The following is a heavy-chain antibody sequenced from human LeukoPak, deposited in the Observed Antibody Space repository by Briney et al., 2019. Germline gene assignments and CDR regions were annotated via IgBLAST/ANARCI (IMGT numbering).Heavy chain of an antibody. CDR2: IYYTGST. D-gene: IGHD6-19*01. V-gene: IGHV4-59*01. CDR3: ARVLPYSSGWGVDY. J-gene: IGHJ4*02. Sequence: SETLSLTCTVSGGSISSYYWSWIRQPPGKGLEWIGYIYYTGSTNYNPSLKSRVTISVDTSKNQFSLNLISVTAADTAVYYCARVLPYSSGWGVDYWGQGALVTVSS. CDR1: GGSISSYY.